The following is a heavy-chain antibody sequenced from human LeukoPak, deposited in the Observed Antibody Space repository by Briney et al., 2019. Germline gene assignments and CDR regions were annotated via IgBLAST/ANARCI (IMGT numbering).Heavy chain of an antibody. D-gene: IGHD3-16*01. CDR3: AKVDYPTFDY. CDR1: GFTFSSYE. CDR2: ITGSGGST. Sequence: GGSLRLSCAASGFTFSSYEMNWVRQAPGKGLEWVSTITGSGGSTYYADSVKGRFTISRDNSKNTLYLEMNSLRAEDTAIYYCAKVDYPTFDYWGQGTLVTVSS. J-gene: IGHJ4*02. V-gene: IGHV3-23*01.